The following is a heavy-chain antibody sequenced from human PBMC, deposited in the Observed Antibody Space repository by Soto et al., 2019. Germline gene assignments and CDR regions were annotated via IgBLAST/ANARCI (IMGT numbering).Heavy chain of an antibody. CDR3: TTVSSGWYGFYYYGMDV. D-gene: IGHD6-19*01. Sequence: EVQLVESGGGLVKPGGSLRLSCAASGFTFSNAWMSWVRQAPGKGLEWVGRIKSKTDGGTTDYAAPVKGRFTISRDDSKNTLYLQMNSLKTEDTAVYYCTTVSSGWYGFYYYGMDVWGQGTTVTVSS. J-gene: IGHJ6*02. CDR2: IKSKTDGGTT. CDR1: GFTFSNAW. V-gene: IGHV3-15*01.